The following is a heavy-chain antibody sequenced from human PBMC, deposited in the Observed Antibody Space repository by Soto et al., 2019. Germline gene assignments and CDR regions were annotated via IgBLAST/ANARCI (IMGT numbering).Heavy chain of an antibody. Sequence: PGESLKISCKGSGYTFTDYWIGWVRQLPGKGLEWMGIIYPGDSDTRYSPSYQGHVTITVDKSPSTAYLQWNPLNASEPAMYYCASHISNFRFDYYAMDVLGQGTTVTAP. V-gene: IGHV5-51*01. CDR1: GYTFTDYW. J-gene: IGHJ6*02. CDR2: IYPGDSDT. D-gene: IGHD4-4*01. CDR3: ASHISNFRFDYYAMDV.